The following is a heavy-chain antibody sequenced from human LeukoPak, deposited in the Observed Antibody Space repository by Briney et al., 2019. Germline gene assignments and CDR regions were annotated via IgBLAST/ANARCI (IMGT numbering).Heavy chain of an antibody. V-gene: IGHV4-39*01. Sequence: SETLSLTCTVSGGSITSSSDYWGWIRQPPGKGLEWIGSIYYSGSSYYNPSLKSRVTISVDTSKNQFSLKLSSVTAADTAVYYCARVYYYYGMDVWGQGTTVTVSS. CDR2: IYYSGSS. CDR3: ARVYYYYGMDV. J-gene: IGHJ6*02. CDR1: GGSITSSSDY.